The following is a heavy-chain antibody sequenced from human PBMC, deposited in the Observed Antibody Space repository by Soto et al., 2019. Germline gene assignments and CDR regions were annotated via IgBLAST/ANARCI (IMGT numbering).Heavy chain of an antibody. CDR1: GFTFSTYS. CDR3: ARYASSGYYWTYYYYGMDV. D-gene: IGHD3-22*01. J-gene: IGHJ6*02. Sequence: PGGSLRLSCAASGFTFSTYSMNWVRQAPGKGLEWVSSISSSSSYIYYADSVKGRFTISRDNAKNSLYLQMNSLRAEDTAVYYCARYASSGYYWTYYYYGMDVWGQGTTVTASS. CDR2: ISSSSSYI. V-gene: IGHV3-21*01.